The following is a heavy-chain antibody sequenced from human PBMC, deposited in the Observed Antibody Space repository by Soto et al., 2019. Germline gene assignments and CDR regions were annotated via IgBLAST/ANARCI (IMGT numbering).Heavy chain of an antibody. J-gene: IGHJ6*03. Sequence: QVQLVQSGAEVKKPGSSVKVSCKASGGTFSSYTISWVRQAPGQGLEWMGRIIPILGIANYAQKFQGRVTITADKSTSTAYMELSSLRSEDTAVYYCARGPINSKGGYYYYYMDVWGKGTTVTVSS. CDR1: GGTFSSYT. D-gene: IGHD2-15*01. CDR2: IIPILGIA. V-gene: IGHV1-69*02. CDR3: ARGPINSKGGYYYYYMDV.